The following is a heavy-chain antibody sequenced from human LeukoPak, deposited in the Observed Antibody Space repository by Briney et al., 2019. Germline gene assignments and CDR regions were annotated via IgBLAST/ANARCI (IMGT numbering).Heavy chain of an antibody. CDR1: GFTFSSQK. Sequence: GGSLRLSCAASGFTFSSQKMNWASQAPGKGMEWVAYIATSGDSTKYADSVEGRFTISRDNAENTLYLPTNNQRAEDTAVYYCVKNGWLDNWGQGILVTVSS. CDR2: IATSGDST. D-gene: IGHD2-8*01. V-gene: IGHV3-21*06. CDR3: VKNGWLDN. J-gene: IGHJ5*02.